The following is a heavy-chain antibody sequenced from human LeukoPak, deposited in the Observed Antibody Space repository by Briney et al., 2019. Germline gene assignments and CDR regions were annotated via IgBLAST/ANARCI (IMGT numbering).Heavy chain of an antibody. J-gene: IGHJ6*02. CDR1: GFTFSRYW. CDR3: ARGTYGMDA. V-gene: IGHV3-74*01. CDR2: INSDGSST. Sequence: GGSLRLSCAAPGFTFSRYWMHWVRQDPGKGPVWVSRINSDGSSTSYADSVKGRFTISRDNAKNTLYLQMNSLRAEDTAVYYCARGTYGMDAWGQGTTVTVSS.